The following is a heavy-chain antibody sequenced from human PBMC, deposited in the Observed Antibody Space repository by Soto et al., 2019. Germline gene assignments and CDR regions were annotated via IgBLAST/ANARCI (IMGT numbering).Heavy chain of an antibody. CDR1: GGSFSGAS. V-gene: IGHV4-34*01. Sequence: QVQLQQWGAGLLKPSETLSLTCAVDGGSFSGASWTWIRQTPQKGLEWIGEMNHYGGTKYNPSLKSRVTISVDTSQRLISLHFTSVIAADTAVYFCARGPGYYGSGCYPVHFDYWGQGILVSVSS. CDR3: ARGPGYYGSGCYPVHFDY. J-gene: IGHJ4*02. D-gene: IGHD3-10*01. CDR2: MNHYGGT.